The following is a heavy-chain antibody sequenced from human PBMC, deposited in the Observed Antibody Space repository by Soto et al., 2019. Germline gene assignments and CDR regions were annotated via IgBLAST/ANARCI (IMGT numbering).Heavy chain of an antibody. CDR3: AMFLREVAPAMIPGAY. V-gene: IGHV3-30*03. CDR2: ISFDGSNK. D-gene: IGHD5-18*01. CDR1: GFTFSNYG. Sequence: QVELVESGGGVVQPGWSLRLSCAASGFTFSNYGLHWVRQAPGKGLEWAAVISFDGSNKYYADSMKGRFTVSRDNSKNTLYLQMTSLRTWDTPMYYFAMFLREVAPAMIPGAYWGQGTLVTVSS. J-gene: IGHJ4*02.